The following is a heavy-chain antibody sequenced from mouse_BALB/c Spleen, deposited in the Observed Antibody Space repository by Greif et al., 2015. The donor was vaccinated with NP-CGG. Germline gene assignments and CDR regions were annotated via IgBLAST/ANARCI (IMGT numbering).Heavy chain of an antibody. J-gene: IGHJ2*01. V-gene: IGHV5-15*02. CDR3: ARDYYGSSYYFDY. CDR2: ISNLAYSI. Sequence: EVQGVESGGGLVQPGGSRKLSCAASGFTFSDYGMAWVRQAPGKGPEWVAFISNLAYSIYYADTVTGRFTISSENAKNTLYRERSSRRSEDTAMYYCARDYYGSSYYFDYWGQGTTLTVSS. CDR1: GFTFSDYG. D-gene: IGHD1-1*01.